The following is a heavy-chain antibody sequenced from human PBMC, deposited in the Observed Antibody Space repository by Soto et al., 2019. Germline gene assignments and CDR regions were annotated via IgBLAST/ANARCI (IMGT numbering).Heavy chain of an antibody. CDR3: ARGLRYFDWPSGNYFDY. Sequence: SVKVSCKASGGTFSSYAISWVRQAPGQGLEWMGGIIPIFGTANYAQKFQGRVTITADESTSTAYMELSSLRSEDTAVYYCARGLRYFDWPSGNYFDYWGQGTLVTVSS. CDR2: IIPIFGTA. D-gene: IGHD3-9*01. V-gene: IGHV1-69*13. CDR1: GGTFSSYA. J-gene: IGHJ4*02.